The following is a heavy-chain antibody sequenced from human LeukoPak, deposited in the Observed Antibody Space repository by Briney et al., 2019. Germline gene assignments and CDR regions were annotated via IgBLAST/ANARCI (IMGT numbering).Heavy chain of an antibody. J-gene: IGHJ4*02. V-gene: IGHV7-4-1*02. Sequence: MGWINMNTGNPTYAQGFAGRFVFSLDTSASTAYMQIISLRAEDTAVYYCARDRSIVHFDFWGQGNLVTVSS. D-gene: IGHD3-16*02. CDR2: INMNTGNP. CDR3: ARDRSIVHFDF.